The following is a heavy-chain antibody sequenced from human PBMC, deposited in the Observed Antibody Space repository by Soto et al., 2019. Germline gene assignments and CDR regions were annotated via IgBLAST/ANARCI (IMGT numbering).Heavy chain of an antibody. Sequence: EVQLLESGGGLVQPGESLRLSCAASGFTFNIYAMSWVRQAPGKGLEWVSGISDSGGRTYYADSVKGRFTISRDNSKNTLCLQMNSLRAEDTAIYYCAKDAPRWDWGQGTLVTVSS. CDR2: ISDSGGRT. CDR1: GFTFNIYA. V-gene: IGHV3-23*01. J-gene: IGHJ4*02. CDR3: AKDAPRWD.